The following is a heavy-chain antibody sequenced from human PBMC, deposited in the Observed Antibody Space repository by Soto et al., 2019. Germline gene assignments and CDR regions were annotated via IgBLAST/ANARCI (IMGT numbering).Heavy chain of an antibody. CDR3: TRGSFDGYNYVRYYYYGMDV. V-gene: IGHV3-49*03. D-gene: IGHD5-12*01. Sequence: QPGGSLRLSCTASGFTFGDYAMSWFRQAPGKGLEWVGFIRSKAYGGTTEYAASVKGRFTISRDDSKSIAYLQMNSLKTEDTAVYYCTRGSFDGYNYVRYYYYGMDVWGQGTTVTVSS. CDR1: GFTFGDYA. J-gene: IGHJ6*02. CDR2: IRSKAYGGTT.